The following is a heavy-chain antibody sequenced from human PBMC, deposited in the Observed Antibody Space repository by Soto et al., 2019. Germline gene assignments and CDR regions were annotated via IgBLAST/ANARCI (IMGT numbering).Heavy chain of an antibody. CDR1: GFTFSSYG. CDR2: ISYDGSNK. J-gene: IGHJ6*02. CDR3: ATELGAYYYYYGMDV. V-gene: IGHV3-30*03. Sequence: GGSLRLSCAASGFTFSSYGMHWVRQAPGKGLEWVAVISYDGSNKYYADSVKGRFTISRDNSKNTLYLQMNSLRAEDTAVYYCATELGAYYYYYGMDVWGQGTTVTVS. D-gene: IGHD3-16*01.